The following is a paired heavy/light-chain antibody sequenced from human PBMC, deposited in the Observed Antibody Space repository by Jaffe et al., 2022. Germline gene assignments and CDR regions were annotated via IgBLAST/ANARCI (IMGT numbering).Light chain of an antibody. CDR3: GTWDSSLSAEWV. CDR1: SSNIGNNY. CDR2: ENN. V-gene: IGLV1-51*02. J-gene: IGLJ3*02. Sequence: QSVLTQPPSVSAAPGQKVTISCSGSSSNIGNNYVSWYQQLPGTAPKLLIYENNKRPSGIPDRFSGSKSGTSATLGITGLQTGDEADYYCGTWDSSLSAEWVFGGGTKLTVL.
Heavy chain of an antibody. CDR2: ISWNSGSI. V-gene: IGHV3-9*01. D-gene: IGHD3-16*02. CDR3: AKDMKHDYIWGSYRPGFDY. CDR1: GFTFDDYA. J-gene: IGHJ4*02. Sequence: EVQLVESGGGLVQPGRSLRLSCAASGFTFDDYAMHWVRQAPGKGLEWVSGISWNSGSIGYADSVKGRFTISRDNAKNSLYLQMNSLRAEDTALYYCAKDMKHDYIWGSYRPGFDYWGQGTLVTVSS.